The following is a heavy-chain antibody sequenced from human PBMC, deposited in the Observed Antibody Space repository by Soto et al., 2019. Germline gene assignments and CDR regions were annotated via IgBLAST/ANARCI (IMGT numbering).Heavy chain of an antibody. CDR1: GFTFSAYA. Sequence: QVQLVESGGGVVQPGRSLRLSCAASGFTFSAYAMHWVRQAPGKGLEWVAVISYDGSNKYYAVSVKDRFPISRDKDTLFLQMNSLRPEDTAVYFCTKDRQSIIIPSAIGYFDFWGQGSLVTVSS. CDR3: TKDRQSIIIPSAIGYFDF. V-gene: IGHV3-30*18. CDR2: ISYDGSNK. J-gene: IGHJ4*02. D-gene: IGHD1-20*01.